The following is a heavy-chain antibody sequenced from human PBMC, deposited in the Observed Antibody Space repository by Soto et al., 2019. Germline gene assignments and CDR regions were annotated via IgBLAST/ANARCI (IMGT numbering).Heavy chain of an antibody. J-gene: IGHJ4*02. CDR3: ARARYFWGGYYPDY. D-gene: IGHD3-3*01. V-gene: IGHV4-34*01. Sequence: PSETLSLTCAVYGGSFSGYYWSWIRQPPGKGLEWIGEINHSGSTNYNPSLKSRVTISVDTSKNQFSLKLSSVTAADTAVYYCARARYFWGGYYPDYWGQGTLVTVSS. CDR2: INHSGST. CDR1: GGSFSGYY.